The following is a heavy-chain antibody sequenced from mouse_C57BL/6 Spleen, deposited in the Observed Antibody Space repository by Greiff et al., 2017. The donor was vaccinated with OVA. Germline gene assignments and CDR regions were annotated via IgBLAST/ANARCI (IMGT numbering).Heavy chain of an antibody. CDR3: ARHEDRTTVVASHFDY. CDR1: GYTFTEYT. Sequence: VMLVESGAELVKPGASVKLSCKASGYTFTEYTIHWVKQRSGQGLEWIGWFYPGSGSIKYNEKFKDKATLTADKSSSTVYMELSRLTSEDSAVYFCARHEDRTTVVASHFDYWGQGTTLTVSS. CDR2: FYPGSGSI. J-gene: IGHJ2*01. D-gene: IGHD1-1*01. V-gene: IGHV1-62-2*01.